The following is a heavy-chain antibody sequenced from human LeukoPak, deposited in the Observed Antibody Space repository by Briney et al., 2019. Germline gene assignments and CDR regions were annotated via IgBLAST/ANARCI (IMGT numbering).Heavy chain of an antibody. CDR1: GGSVSDYC. CDR3: ARGGYYYDNND. V-gene: IGHV4-4*07. D-gene: IGHD3-22*01. CDR2: TYTSGSI. Sequence: SETLSLTCAVSGGSVSDYCWTWIRQPAGKGLEWIGRTYTSGSINTNPSLKRRVTMSVDTSKNQFSLKIDSLTAADTAVYYCARGGYYYDNNDWGQGILVTVSS. J-gene: IGHJ4*02.